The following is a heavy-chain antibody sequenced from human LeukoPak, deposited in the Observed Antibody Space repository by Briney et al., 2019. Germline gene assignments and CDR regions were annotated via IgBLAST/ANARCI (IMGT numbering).Heavy chain of an antibody. J-gene: IGHJ4*02. V-gene: IGHV4-59*12. CDR2: IYYSGST. D-gene: IGHD3-3*01. CDR1: GGSISSYY. CDR3: ARDGPLLEWLYGPPTPFDY. Sequence: PSETLSLTCTVSGGSISSYYWSWIRQPPGKGLEWIGYIYYSGSTNYNPSLKSRVTISVDTSKNQFSLKLSSVTAADTAVYYCARDGPLLEWLYGPPTPFDYWGQGTLVTVSS.